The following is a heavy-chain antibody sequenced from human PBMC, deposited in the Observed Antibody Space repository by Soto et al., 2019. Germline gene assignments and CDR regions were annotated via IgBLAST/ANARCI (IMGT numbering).Heavy chain of an antibody. Sequence: ASVKVSCKASGYTFTSYGTSWVRQAPGQGLEWMGWISAYNGNTNYAQKLQGRVTMTTDTSTSTAYMELRSLRAEDTAVYYCAKEFCQLRCPFDYWGQGTLVTVSS. V-gene: IGHV1-18*01. CDR2: ISAYNGNT. J-gene: IGHJ4*02. CDR1: GYTFTSYG. D-gene: IGHD4-17*01. CDR3: AKEFCQLRCPFDY.